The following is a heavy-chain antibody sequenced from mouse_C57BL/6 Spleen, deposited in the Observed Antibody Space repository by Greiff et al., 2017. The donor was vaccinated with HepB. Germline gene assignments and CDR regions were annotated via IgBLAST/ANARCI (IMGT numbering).Heavy chain of an antibody. CDR3: ARREDGNYPYAMDY. D-gene: IGHD2-1*01. CDR2: IYPGDGDT. CDR1: GYAFSSYW. Sequence: VQLQQSGAELVKPGASVKISCKASGYAFSSYWMNWVKQRPGKGLEWIGQIYPGDGDTNYNGKFKGKATLTADKSSSTAYMQLSSLTSEDSAVYFCARREDGNYPYAMDYWGQGTSVTVSS. J-gene: IGHJ4*01. V-gene: IGHV1-80*01.